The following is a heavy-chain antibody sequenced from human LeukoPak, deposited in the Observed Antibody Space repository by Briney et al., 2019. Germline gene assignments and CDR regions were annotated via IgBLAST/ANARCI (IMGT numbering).Heavy chain of an antibody. D-gene: IGHD3-9*01. CDR3: ATWAFLIFGTDY. V-gene: IGHV3-23*01. CDR2: ITYTGENT. J-gene: IGHJ4*02. Sequence: PGGSLRLSCAASGFTFSSYSMNWVRQAPGKGLEWVSGITYTGENTYYADSVKGRFTVSRDNSKNTLYLQMNSLRADDTAVYYCATWAFLIFGTDYWGRGALVTVSS. CDR1: GFTFSSYS.